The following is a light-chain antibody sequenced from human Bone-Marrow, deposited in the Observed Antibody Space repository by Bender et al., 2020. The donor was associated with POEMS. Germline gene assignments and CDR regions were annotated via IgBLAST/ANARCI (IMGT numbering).Light chain of an antibody. CDR2: DND. Sequence: QPSLTQPPSLSAAPGQTITISCVGGTFENARRGISWYQQFPRTAPRLLIFDNDKRPSGVSERFSGSRSASSATLAITALQTGDEADYFCGTWDGRVGHVFGGGTRLTV. J-gene: IGLJ2*01. V-gene: IGLV1-51*01. CDR3: GTWDGRVGHV. CDR1: TFENARRG.